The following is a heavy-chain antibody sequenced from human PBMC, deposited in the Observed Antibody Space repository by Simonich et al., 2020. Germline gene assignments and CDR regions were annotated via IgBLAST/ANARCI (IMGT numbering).Heavy chain of an antibody. Sequence: QVQLVESGGGVVQPGRSLRLSCAASGFTFSSYAMHWVRQAPGKGQELVAVISYDGSNKYYADSGKGRFTISRDNSKHTLYLQMNSLRAEDTAVYYCARDHLDSGSYYFDYWGQGTLVTVSS. D-gene: IGHD1-26*01. J-gene: IGHJ4*02. CDR1: GFTFSSYA. CDR2: ISYDGSNK. V-gene: IGHV3-30*04. CDR3: ARDHLDSGSYYFDY.